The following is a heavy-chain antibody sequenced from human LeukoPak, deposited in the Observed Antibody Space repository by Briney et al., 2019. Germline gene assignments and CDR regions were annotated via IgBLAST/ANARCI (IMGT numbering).Heavy chain of an antibody. CDR3: AKGNQYYYDSSGPI. J-gene: IGHJ4*02. CDR2: ISYDGSNK. V-gene: IGHV3-30*18. Sequence: GRSLRLSCAASGFTFSSYGMHWVRQAPGKGLEWVAVISYDGSNKYYADSVKGRFTISRDNSKNTLYLQMNSLRAEDTAVYYCAKGNQYYYDSSGPIWGQGTLVTVSS. D-gene: IGHD3-22*01. CDR1: GFTFSSYG.